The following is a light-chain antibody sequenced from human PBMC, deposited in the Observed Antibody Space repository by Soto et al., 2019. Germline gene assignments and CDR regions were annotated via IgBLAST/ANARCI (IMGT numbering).Light chain of an antibody. J-gene: IGKJ5*01. Sequence: DIVMTQPPLSLPVTPGEPASISCRSSQSLLHSNGNNYLTWYLQKPGQSPQLLIYFASTRASGVPDRFSARGSGIPVTLRISRGEAEDVGVYYFLQALQRPPTFGQGTRLEIK. CDR2: FAS. V-gene: IGKV2-28*01. CDR3: LQALQRPPT. CDR1: QSLLHSNGNNY.